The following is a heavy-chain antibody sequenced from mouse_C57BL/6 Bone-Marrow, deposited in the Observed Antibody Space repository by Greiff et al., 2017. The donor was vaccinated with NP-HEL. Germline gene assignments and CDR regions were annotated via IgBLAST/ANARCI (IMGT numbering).Heavy chain of an antibody. CDR2: ISSGGSYT. Sequence: EVQLQESGGDLVKPGGSLKLSCAASGFTFSSYGMSWVRQTPDKRLEWVATISSGGSYTYYPDSVKGRFTISRDNAKNPLYLQMSSLKSEDTAMYDCARQGYGSQYYFDYWGQGTTLTVSS. CDR1: GFTFSSYG. CDR3: ARQGYGSQYYFDY. J-gene: IGHJ2*01. D-gene: IGHD1-1*01. V-gene: IGHV5-6*01.